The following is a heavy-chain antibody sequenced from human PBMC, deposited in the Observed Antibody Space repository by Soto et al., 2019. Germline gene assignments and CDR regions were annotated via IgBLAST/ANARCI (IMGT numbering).Heavy chain of an antibody. Sequence: GGSLRLSCAASGFTFSNAWMNWVRQAPGKGLEWVGRIKSKTDGGTTDYAAPVKGRFTISRDDSKNMLYLQMNSLKTEDIGIFYCTTDSYITSIIVRFDYWGHGTLVTVSS. J-gene: IGHJ4*01. V-gene: IGHV3-15*07. CDR3: TTDSYITSIIVRFDY. D-gene: IGHD3-22*01. CDR1: GFTFSNAW. CDR2: IKSKTDGGTT.